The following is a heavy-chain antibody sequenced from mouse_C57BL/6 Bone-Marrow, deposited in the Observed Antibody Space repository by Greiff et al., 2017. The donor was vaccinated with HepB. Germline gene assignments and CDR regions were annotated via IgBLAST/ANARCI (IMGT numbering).Heavy chain of an antibody. CDR1: GYTFTSYW. D-gene: IGHD1-1*01. Sequence: QVQLQQPGAELVKPGASVKMSCKASGYTFTSYWITWVKQRPGQGLEWIGDIYPGSGSTNYNEKFKSKATLTVDTSSSTAYMQLSSLTSEDFAVYDCARGGGSSSWFAYWGQGTLVTVSA. CDR2: IYPGSGST. J-gene: IGHJ3*01. V-gene: IGHV1-55*01. CDR3: ARGGGSSSWFAY.